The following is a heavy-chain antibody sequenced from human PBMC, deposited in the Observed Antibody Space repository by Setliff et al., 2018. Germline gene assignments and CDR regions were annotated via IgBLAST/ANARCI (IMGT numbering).Heavy chain of an antibody. D-gene: IGHD5-12*01. Sequence: SETLSLTCTVSGGSISSSSWWTWVRQPPGKGLEWIGEIYHSGSINYSPSLRSRLTISVDTSKNQFSLKLRSVTAADTAVYYCARGGTFRYFDFWGQGTLVTVSS. J-gene: IGHJ4*02. CDR2: IYHSGSI. V-gene: IGHV4-4*02. CDR3: ARGGTFRYFDF. CDR1: GGSISSSSW.